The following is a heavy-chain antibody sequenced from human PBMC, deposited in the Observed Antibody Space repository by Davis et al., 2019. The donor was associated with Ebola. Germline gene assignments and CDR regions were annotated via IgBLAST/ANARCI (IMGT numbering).Heavy chain of an antibody. V-gene: IGHV4-39*01. D-gene: IGHD3-3*01. J-gene: IGHJ6*02. CDR3: ARYGYYDFWSALGAYYYGMDV. CDR1: GGSISSSSYY. CDR2: IYYSGST. Sequence: PSETLSLTCTVSGGSISSSSYYWGWIRQPPGKGLEWIGSIYYSGSTYYNPSLKSRVTISVDTSKNQFSLKLSSVTAADTAVYYCARYGYYDFWSALGAYYYGMDVWGQGTTVTVSS.